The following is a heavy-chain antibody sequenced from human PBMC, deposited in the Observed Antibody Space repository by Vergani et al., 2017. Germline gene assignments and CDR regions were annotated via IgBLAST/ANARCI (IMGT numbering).Heavy chain of an antibody. V-gene: IGHV3-23*01. CDR3: TRAYGTYSWFDY. J-gene: IGHJ4*01. D-gene: IGHD4/OR15-4a*01. Sequence: EVHLLESGGDLVQPGGSLRLSCGASGFTFNTSAMDWVRQAPGKGLEWVASIGTSGTNTFYADSVKGRFTISRDNSKNTLYLQMNSLRVEDTAVYYCTRAYGTYSWFDYLCQGTLVTVSS. CDR1: GFTFNTSA. CDR2: IGTSGTNT.